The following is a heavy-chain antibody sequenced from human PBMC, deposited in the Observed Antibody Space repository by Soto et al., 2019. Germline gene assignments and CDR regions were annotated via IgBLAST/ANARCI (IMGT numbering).Heavy chain of an antibody. D-gene: IGHD6-19*01. CDR1: GGSIRTYY. CDR3: ASYITVTGHFDY. Sequence: SETLSLTCTVSGGSIRTYYWSWIRQPPGKGLEWIGYISYSGSTNYNPSLKSRVTISVDTSKNQFSLRLTSVTAADTAVYYCASYITVTGHFDYWGQGTLVTVSS. J-gene: IGHJ4*02. V-gene: IGHV4-59*01. CDR2: ISYSGST.